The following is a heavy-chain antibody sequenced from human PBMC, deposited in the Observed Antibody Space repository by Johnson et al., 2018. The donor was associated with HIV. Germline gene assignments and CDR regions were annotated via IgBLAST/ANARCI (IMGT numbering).Heavy chain of an antibody. Sequence: VQLVESGGGLVKPGGSLRLSCAASGITFSDAWMSWVRQAPGKGLEWVGRIKSKTDGGTTDYAAPVKGRFTISRDDSKNTLYLQMNSLKTEDTAVYYCARVARVVVYAEDAFDIWGQGTMVTVSS. CDR2: IKSKTDGGTT. CDR3: ARVARVVVYAEDAFDI. J-gene: IGHJ3*02. D-gene: IGHD2-8*02. CDR1: GITFSDAW. V-gene: IGHV3-15*01.